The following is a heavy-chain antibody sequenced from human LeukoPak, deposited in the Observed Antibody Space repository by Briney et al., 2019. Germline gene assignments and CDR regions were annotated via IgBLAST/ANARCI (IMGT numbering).Heavy chain of an antibody. CDR2: ISSSGVYT. CDR1: GFTVSNTC. V-gene: IGHV3-53*01. Sequence: PGGSLRLSGAASGFTVSNTCMSWVRQAPGKGLEWVSSISSSGVYTEYEDSVKGRFTISRDNSKNTLYLQMNSLRAEDTAVYYCAREDIVVADKYYFDSWGQGTLVTVSS. D-gene: IGHD6-19*01. J-gene: IGHJ4*02. CDR3: AREDIVVADKYYFDS.